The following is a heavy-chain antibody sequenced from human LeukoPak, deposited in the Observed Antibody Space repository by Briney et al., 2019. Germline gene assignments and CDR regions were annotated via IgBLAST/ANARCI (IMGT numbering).Heavy chain of an antibody. CDR3: ARGITRSASIAAAAPSRY. CDR2: ISAYNGNT. V-gene: IGHV1-18*01. CDR1: GYTFTSYG. Sequence: ASVKASGKASGYTFTSYGISWVRRAPGHRLKWRGWISAYNGNTRYAQKLQGRLTMATDTSTSTAYMELRSLRSDDTAVYYCARGITRSASIAAAAPSRYWGQGTLVTVSS. J-gene: IGHJ4*02. D-gene: IGHD6-13*01.